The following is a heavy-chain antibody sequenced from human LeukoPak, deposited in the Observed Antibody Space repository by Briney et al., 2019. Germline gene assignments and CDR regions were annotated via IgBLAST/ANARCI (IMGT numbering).Heavy chain of an antibody. CDR1: GFTFSSYS. J-gene: IGHJ4*02. D-gene: IGHD6-19*01. V-gene: IGHV3-21*01. CDR2: ISSSSSYI. Sequence: PGGSLRLSCAASGFTFSSYSMNWVRQAPGKGLEWVSSISSSSSYIYYADSVKGRFTISRDNAKNSLYLQMNSLRAEDTAVYYCASNPWGSSGWIWWGQGTLVTVSS. CDR3: ASNPWGSSGWIW.